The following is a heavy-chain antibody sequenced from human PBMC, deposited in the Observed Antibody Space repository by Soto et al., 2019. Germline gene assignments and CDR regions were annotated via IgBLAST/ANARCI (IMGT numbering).Heavy chain of an antibody. D-gene: IGHD1-1*01. CDR3: AREDQLGHFDY. J-gene: IGHJ4*02. V-gene: IGHV4-4*07. CDR2: IYTSGTT. CDR1: GGTIIGYF. Sequence: PSETLYLTCTLSGGTIIGYFLRWLRQPDGKGLEWIGRIYTSGTTDHNPSLKSRVTMASDKCENLVSLKVTSVTAADTAVYFCAREDQLGHFDYWGQGVLV.